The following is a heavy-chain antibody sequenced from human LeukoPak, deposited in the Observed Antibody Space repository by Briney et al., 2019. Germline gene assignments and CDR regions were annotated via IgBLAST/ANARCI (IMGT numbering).Heavy chain of an antibody. Sequence: SETLSLTCIVSGGSISSYYWSWIRQSPGKGLEWIAYIYSGGSTNYNPSLKSRVTISVDTSKSHFSLKLKSVTSADTAVYYCARVGACSGGSCYEDSWGQGTLVTVSS. V-gene: IGHV4-59*01. CDR1: GGSISSYY. J-gene: IGHJ4*02. D-gene: IGHD2-15*01. CDR3: ARVGACSGGSCYEDS. CDR2: IYSGGST.